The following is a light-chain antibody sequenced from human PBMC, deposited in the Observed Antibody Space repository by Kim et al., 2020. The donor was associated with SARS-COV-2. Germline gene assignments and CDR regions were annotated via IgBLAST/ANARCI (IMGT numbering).Light chain of an antibody. Sequence: GDKYACWYQQKPGQSPVLVIYQDNKRPSGIPERFSGSTSGNTATLTISGTQAMDEADYYCQAWDSSTYVFGTGTKVTVL. J-gene: IGLJ1*01. CDR3: QAWDSSTYV. V-gene: IGLV3-1*01. CDR2: QDN. CDR1: GDKY.